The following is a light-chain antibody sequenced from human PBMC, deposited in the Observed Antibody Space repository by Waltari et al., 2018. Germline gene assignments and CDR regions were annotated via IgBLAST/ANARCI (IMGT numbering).Light chain of an antibody. CDR3: SSYTTNRHYV. CDR1: NSDVGAYDY. CDR2: DVS. J-gene: IGLJ1*01. V-gene: IGLV2-14*01. Sequence: QSDLTQPASVSGSPGQSITISCTGTNSDVGAYDYVSWYQQYPGKSPKLVIFDVSSRPSGASGRVSGSKSSNTASLIISHLQAEDEADYYCSSYTTNRHYVFGAGTKVTVL.